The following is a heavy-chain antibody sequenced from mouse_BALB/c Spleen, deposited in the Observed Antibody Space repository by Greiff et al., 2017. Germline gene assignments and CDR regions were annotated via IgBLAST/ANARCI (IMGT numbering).Heavy chain of an antibody. D-gene: IGHD2-1*01. V-gene: IGHV1S135*01. Sequence: VQLQQSGPELVKPGASVKVSCKASGYEFTSYNMYWVKPSPGKSLEWIGYIDPYNGGTSYNQQFKGKATLTVDKSSSTAYMHLNSLTSEDSAVYDFARDCNYKYYYAMDDGGQGTSVTVAS. CDR3: ARDCNYKYYYAMDD. J-gene: IGHJ4*01. CDR2: IDPYNGGT. CDR1: GYEFTSYN.